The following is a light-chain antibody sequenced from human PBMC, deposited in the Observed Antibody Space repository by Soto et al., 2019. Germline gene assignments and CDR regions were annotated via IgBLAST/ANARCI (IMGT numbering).Light chain of an antibody. CDR2: KAS. Sequence: DIQMTQSPSTLSASVGDRVTITCRASQNVENYLAWYQQKPGKAPKLLIYKASGLESGVPSRFGGSGCGTEFTLTISSLQSDDFATYYCQQYNTYSGTFGQGTKVDIK. J-gene: IGKJ1*01. CDR3: QQYNTYSGT. V-gene: IGKV1-5*03. CDR1: QNVENY.